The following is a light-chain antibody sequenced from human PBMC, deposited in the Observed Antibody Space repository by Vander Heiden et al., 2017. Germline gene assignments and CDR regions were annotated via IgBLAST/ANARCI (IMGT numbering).Light chain of an antibody. CDR1: SSDVGAYKY. J-gene: IGLJ1*01. CDR3: SSYTSSSTPV. V-gene: IGLV2-14*03. Sequence: QSALTQPAPVSASPGQPLTISCPGPSSDVGAYKYDSWYQQHPGKAPKLMSFEVTNRASGVSNRFSGSKSGNAASLTIAGLQAEDEADYYCSSYTSSSTPVLGTGTKVTVL. CDR2: EVT.